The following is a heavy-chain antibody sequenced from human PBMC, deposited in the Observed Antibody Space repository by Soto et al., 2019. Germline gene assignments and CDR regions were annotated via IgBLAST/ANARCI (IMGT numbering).Heavy chain of an antibody. V-gene: IGHV1-18*04. CDR3: ARDSPPVDS. J-gene: IGHJ4*02. CDR2: ISAYNGNT. Sequence: QVQLVQSGAEVKKPGASVKVSCKASGYTFTNYGISWVRQAPGQGLEWMGWISAYNGNTNYAPKLQGRGPMTTATCTSRGHMEVRSLMSDDTAVYYCARDSPPVDSWGQGTLVTVSS. CDR1: GYTFTNYG.